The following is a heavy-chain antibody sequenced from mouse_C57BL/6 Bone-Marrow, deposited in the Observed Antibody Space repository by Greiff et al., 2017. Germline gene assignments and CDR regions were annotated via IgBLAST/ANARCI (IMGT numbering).Heavy chain of an antibody. CDR2: IDPNSGGT. D-gene: IGHD1-1*01. V-gene: IGHV1-72*01. Sequence: VQLQQPGAELVKPGASVKLSCKASGYTFTSYWMHWVKQRPGRGLEWIGRIDPNSGGTKYNEKFKSKATLTVDKPSSTAYMQISSLTSEDSAVYYCARDYYYDSIGGYWGQGTTLTVSS. CDR1: GYTFTSYW. CDR3: ARDYYYDSIGGY. J-gene: IGHJ2*01.